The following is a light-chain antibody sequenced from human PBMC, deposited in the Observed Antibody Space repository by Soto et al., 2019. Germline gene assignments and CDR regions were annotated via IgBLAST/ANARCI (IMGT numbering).Light chain of an antibody. Sequence: QSVLTQPHSASGSPGQSVTISCTGTSSDVGGYNYVSWYQQHPGKAPKLMIYEVSKRPSGVPDRFSGSKSGNTASLTVSGLQAEDEADDYCSSYAGSNNYVFGTGTKVTVL. V-gene: IGLV2-8*01. CDR2: EVS. CDR3: SSYAGSNNYV. CDR1: SSDVGGYNY. J-gene: IGLJ1*01.